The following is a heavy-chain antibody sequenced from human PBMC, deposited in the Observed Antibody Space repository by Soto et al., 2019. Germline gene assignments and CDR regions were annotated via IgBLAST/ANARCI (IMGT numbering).Heavy chain of an antibody. CDR2: ISAYNGNT. D-gene: IGHD3-10*01. CDR1: GYSFTSYG. CDR3: ARDGDYYGSGSYYNQVYYYGMDV. Sequence: GASVKVSCKASGYSFTSYGISWVRQAPGQGLEWMGWISAYNGNTNYAQKLQGRVTMTTDTSTGTAYMELRSLRSDDTAVYYCARDGDYYGSGSYYNQVYYYGMDVWGQGTTVTVSS. V-gene: IGHV1-18*01. J-gene: IGHJ6*02.